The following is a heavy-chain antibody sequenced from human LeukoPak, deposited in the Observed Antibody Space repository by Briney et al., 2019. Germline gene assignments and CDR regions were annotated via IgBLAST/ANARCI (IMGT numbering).Heavy chain of an antibody. CDR3: ARGRSGSYYHYYYMDV. CDR1: GGSFSGYY. Sequence: PSETLSLTCAVYGGSFSGYYWSWIRQPPGKGLEWIGEINHSGSTNSNPSLKSRVTISVDTSKNQFSLKLSSVTAADTAVYYCARGRSGSYYHYYYMDVWGKGTTVTVSS. V-gene: IGHV4-34*01. CDR2: INHSGST. D-gene: IGHD1-26*01. J-gene: IGHJ6*03.